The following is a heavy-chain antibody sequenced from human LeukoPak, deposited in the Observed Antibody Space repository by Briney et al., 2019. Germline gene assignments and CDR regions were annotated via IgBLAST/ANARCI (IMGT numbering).Heavy chain of an antibody. D-gene: IGHD2-8*01. CDR1: GYTFTSYY. J-gene: IGHJ3*02. CDR3: ARALGGTKGSDAFDI. CDR2: MNPNSGNT. V-gene: IGHV1-8*01. Sequence: ASVKVSCKASGYTFTSYYMHWVRQAPGQGLEWMGWMNPNSGNTGYAQKFQGRVTMTRNTSISTAYMELSSLRSEDTAVYYCARALGGTKGSDAFDIWGQGTMVTVSS.